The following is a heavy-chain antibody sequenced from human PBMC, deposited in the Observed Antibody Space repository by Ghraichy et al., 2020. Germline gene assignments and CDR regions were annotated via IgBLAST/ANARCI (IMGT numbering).Heavy chain of an antibody. J-gene: IGHJ4*02. CDR1: GFTFSDYY. V-gene: IGHV3-11*01. Sequence: GGSLRLSCAASGFTFSDYYMSWIRQAPGKGLEWVSYISSSGSTIYYADSVKGRFTISRDNAKNSLYLQMNSLRAEDTAVYYCASFGGNSGGYSYGLYFDYWGQGTLVTVSS. CDR2: ISSSGSTI. D-gene: IGHD5-18*01. CDR3: ASFGGNSGGYSYGLYFDY.